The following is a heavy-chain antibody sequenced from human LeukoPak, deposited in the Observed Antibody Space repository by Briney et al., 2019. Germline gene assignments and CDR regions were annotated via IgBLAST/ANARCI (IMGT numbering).Heavy chain of an antibody. V-gene: IGHV3-74*01. CDR2: INSDGSST. CDR1: GFTFSSYW. Sequence: GGSLRLSCAASGFTFSSYWMHWVRQAPGKGLVWVSRINSDGSSTSYADSVKGRFTISRDNAKNTLYLQMNSLRAEDTAVYYCARLGYGGSGWYFDYWGQGTLVTVSS. CDR3: ARLGYGGSGWYFDY. J-gene: IGHJ4*02. D-gene: IGHD6-19*01.